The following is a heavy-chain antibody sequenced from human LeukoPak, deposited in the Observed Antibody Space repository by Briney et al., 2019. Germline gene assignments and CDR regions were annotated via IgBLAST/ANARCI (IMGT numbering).Heavy chain of an antibody. CDR3: AKGAFGDNAFDI. Sequence: GGSLRLSCEVSGFTFSRYAMSWIRQAPGKGLEWVSAISGSGASTYYADSVKGRFTSSRDNSKNTLYLQMNSLRAEDTAVYYCAKGAFGDNAFDIWGQGTMVTVSS. D-gene: IGHD3-10*01. V-gene: IGHV3-23*01. CDR1: GFTFSRYA. J-gene: IGHJ3*02. CDR2: ISGSGAST.